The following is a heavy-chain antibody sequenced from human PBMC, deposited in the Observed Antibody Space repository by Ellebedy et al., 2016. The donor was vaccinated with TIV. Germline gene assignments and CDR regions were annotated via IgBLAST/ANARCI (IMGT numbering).Heavy chain of an antibody. D-gene: IGHD3-22*01. CDR3: AWGYYDSSGYYYSDY. V-gene: IGHV3-30*03. J-gene: IGHJ4*02. CDR2: ISYDGSNK. CDR1: GFTFSSYG. Sequence: GESLKISCAASGFTFSSYGMHWVRQAPGKGLEWVAVISYDGSNKYYADSVKGRLTISRDNSKNTLYLQMNSLRAEDTAVYYCAWGYYDSSGYYYSDYWGQGTLVTVSS.